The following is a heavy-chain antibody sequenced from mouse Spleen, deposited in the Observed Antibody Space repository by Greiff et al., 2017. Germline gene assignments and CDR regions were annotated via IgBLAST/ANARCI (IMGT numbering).Heavy chain of an antibody. Sequence: QVQLQQSGAELVRPGTSVKVSCKASGYAFTNYLIEWVKQRPGQGLEWIGVINPGSGGTNYNEKFKGKATLTADKSSSTAYMQLSSLTSEDSAVYFCAITTALWYFDVWGAGTTVTVSS. CDR1: GYAFTNYL. CDR2: INPGSGGT. V-gene: IGHV1-54*01. CDR3: AITTALWYFDV. J-gene: IGHJ1*01. D-gene: IGHD1-2*01.